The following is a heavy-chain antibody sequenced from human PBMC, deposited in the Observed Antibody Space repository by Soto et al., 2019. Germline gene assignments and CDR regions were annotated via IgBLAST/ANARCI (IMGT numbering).Heavy chain of an antibody. V-gene: IGHV1-2*04. J-gene: IGHJ4*02. CDR2: INPNSGGT. CDR1: GYTFTGYY. Sequence: ASVKVSCKASGYTFTGYYMHWVRQAPGQGLEWMGWINPNSGGTNYAQKFQGWVTMTRDTSISTAYMELSRLRSDDTAVYSCARGGGPGNSYYFDYWGQGTLVTVSS. CDR3: ARGGGPGNSYYFDY. D-gene: IGHD4-4*01.